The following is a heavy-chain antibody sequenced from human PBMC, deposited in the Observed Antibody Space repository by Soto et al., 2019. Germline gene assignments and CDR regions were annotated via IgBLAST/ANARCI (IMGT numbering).Heavy chain of an antibody. V-gene: IGHV1-8*01. Sequence: ASVKVSCKASGYTFTSYDINWVRQATGQGLEWMGWMNPNSGNTGYAQEFQGRVTMTRNTSISTAYMELSSLRSEDTAVYYCARDFPHYDFWSGYTMEGNWFDPWGQGTLVTV. CDR2: MNPNSGNT. CDR1: GYTFTSYD. CDR3: ARDFPHYDFWSGYTMEGNWFDP. J-gene: IGHJ5*02. D-gene: IGHD3-3*01.